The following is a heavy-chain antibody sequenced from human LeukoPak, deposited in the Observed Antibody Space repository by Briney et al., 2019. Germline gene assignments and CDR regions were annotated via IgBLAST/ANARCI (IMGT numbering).Heavy chain of an antibody. J-gene: IGHJ4*02. CDR1: GFTFSSYG. CDR2: IWYDGSKK. Sequence: GGSLRLSCAASGFTFSSYGMHWFRQAPGKGLEWVAVIWYDGSKKYYADSVKGRFTISRDNSKNTLYLQMDSLRAEVTAVYYCARYNTGSVDYWGQGTLVTVSS. D-gene: IGHD2-8*02. CDR3: ARYNTGSVDY. V-gene: IGHV3-33*01.